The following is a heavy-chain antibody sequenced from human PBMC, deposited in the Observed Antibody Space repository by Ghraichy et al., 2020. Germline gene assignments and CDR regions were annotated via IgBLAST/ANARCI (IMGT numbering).Heavy chain of an antibody. CDR1: GYTFTSYG. J-gene: IGHJ6*02. CDR3: ARALKEDYYYYYGMDV. V-gene: IGHV1-18*04. CDR2: ISAYNGNT. Sequence: ASVKVSCKASGYTFTSYGISWVRQAPGQGLEWMGWISAYNGNTNYAQKLQGRVTMTTDTSTSTAYMELRSLRSDDTAVYYCARALKEDYYYYYGMDVWGQGTTVTVSS.